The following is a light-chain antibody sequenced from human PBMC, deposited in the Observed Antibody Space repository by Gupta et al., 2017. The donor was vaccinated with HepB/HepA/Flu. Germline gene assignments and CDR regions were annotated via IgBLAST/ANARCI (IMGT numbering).Light chain of an antibody. Sequence: QSDLTQPASVSGSPGQSITFSCTGANSDVAAIKYVSWYQQHPGKAPKLIIYDVSSRPSGVSNRFSGSKSGNTASLTISGLLADDEADYYCTSYTTNSTLVIGGGTKLTVL. CDR3: TSYTTNSTLV. J-gene: IGLJ2*01. CDR1: NSDVAAIKY. V-gene: IGLV2-14*03. CDR2: DVS.